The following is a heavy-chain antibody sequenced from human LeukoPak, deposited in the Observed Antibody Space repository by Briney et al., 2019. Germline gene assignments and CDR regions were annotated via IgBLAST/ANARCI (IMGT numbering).Heavy chain of an antibody. J-gene: IGHJ4*02. D-gene: IGHD3-10*01. Sequence: GGSLRLSCAASGFTFSSYAMHWVRQAPGKGLEWVAVISYDGSNKYYADSVKGRFTISRDNSKNTLYLQMNSLRAEDTAVYYCAREGTMVRGVMMDYFDYWGQGTLVTVSS. CDR3: AREGTMVRGVMMDYFDY. CDR2: ISYDGSNK. CDR1: GFTFSSYA. V-gene: IGHV3-30-3*01.